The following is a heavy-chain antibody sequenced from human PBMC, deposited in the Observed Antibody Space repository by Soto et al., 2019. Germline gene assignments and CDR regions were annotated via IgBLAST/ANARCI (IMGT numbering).Heavy chain of an antibody. V-gene: IGHV3-30-3*01. CDR3: ARISYLDY. CDR2: ISYDGSNK. Sequence: GGSLRLSCAASGFTFSSYATHWVRQAPGKGLEWVAVISYDGSNKYYADSVKGRFTISRDNSKNTLYLQTNSLRAEDTAVYYCARISYLDYWGQGTLVTVSS. J-gene: IGHJ4*02. CDR1: GFTFSSYA.